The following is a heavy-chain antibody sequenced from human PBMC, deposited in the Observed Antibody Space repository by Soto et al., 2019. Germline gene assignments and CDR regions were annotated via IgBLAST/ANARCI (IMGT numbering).Heavy chain of an antibody. Sequence: SETLSLTCTVSGGSISSSSYYWGWIRQPPGKGLEWIGSIYYSGSTYYNPSLKSRVTISVDTSKNQFSLKLSSVTAADTAVYYCASHYPAYDYIWGSEYWGQGTLVTVSS. V-gene: IGHV4-39*01. CDR3: ASHYPAYDYIWGSEY. J-gene: IGHJ4*02. CDR2: IYYSGST. D-gene: IGHD3-16*01. CDR1: GGSISSSSYY.